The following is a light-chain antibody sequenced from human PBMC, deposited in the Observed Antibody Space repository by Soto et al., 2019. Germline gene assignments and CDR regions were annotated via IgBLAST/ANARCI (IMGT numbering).Light chain of an antibody. CDR2: AVS. CDR1: QSISNH. J-gene: IGKJ1*01. Sequence: DLQMTQYPTSLSASVEDRVIITCRASQSISNHLNWYQQKQGKAPKLLIFAVSSLQSGVPSRFSGSRSGPDFTLTISSLQPDDFANYYFQQSYSSPPTFGQRAKVDI. V-gene: IGKV1-39*01. CDR3: QQSYSSPPT.